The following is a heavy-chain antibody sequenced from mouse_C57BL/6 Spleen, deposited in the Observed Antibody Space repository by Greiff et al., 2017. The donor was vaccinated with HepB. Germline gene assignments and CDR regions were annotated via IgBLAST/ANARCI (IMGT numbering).Heavy chain of an antibody. Sequence: EVQLQQSGPELVKPGASVKISCKASGYTFTDYYMNWVKQSHGKSLEWIGDINPNNGGTSYNQKFKGKATLTVDKSSSTAYMELRSLTSEDSAVYYCARSRDWGFDYWGQGTTLTVSS. CDR2: INPNNGGT. V-gene: IGHV1-26*01. D-gene: IGHD4-1*01. CDR3: ARSRDWGFDY. CDR1: GYTFTDYY. J-gene: IGHJ2*01.